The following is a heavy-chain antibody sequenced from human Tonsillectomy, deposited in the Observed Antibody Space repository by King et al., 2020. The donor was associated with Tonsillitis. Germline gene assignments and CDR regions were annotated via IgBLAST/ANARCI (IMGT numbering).Heavy chain of an antibody. CDR3: ARVGYNNYELDY. V-gene: IGHV3-48*01. Sequence: VQLVESGGGFVQPGGSLRLSFAASGFTFSSYSMNWVRQAPGKGLEWVSKMSSSSSTLYYADSVKGRFSISRDNAKNSLYLQMNSLRAEDTAVYYCARVGYNNYELDYWGQGTLVTVSS. J-gene: IGHJ4*02. D-gene: IGHD5-24*01. CDR2: MSSSSSTL. CDR1: GFTFSSYS.